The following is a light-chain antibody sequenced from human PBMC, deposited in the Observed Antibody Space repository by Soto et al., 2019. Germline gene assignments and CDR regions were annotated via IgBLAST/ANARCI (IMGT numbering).Light chain of an antibody. CDR2: DNN. Sequence: HSVLTQPPSVSAAPGQKVTISCSGSSSNIGNNYVSWYQQLPGTAPKLLIYDNNKRPSGIPDRFSGSKSGTSATLGITGLQTGDEADYFCGTWDNSLSVVFGGGTKLTVL. J-gene: IGLJ2*01. V-gene: IGLV1-51*01. CDR3: GTWDNSLSVV. CDR1: SSNIGNNY.